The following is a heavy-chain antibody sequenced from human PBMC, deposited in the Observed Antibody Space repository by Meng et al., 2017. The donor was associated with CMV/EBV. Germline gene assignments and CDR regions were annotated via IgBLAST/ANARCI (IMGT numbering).Heavy chain of an antibody. CDR1: GGTFSSYT. CDR3: ARDAVAAPPYYYGMDV. V-gene: IGHV1-69*04. Sequence: SVKVSCKASGGTFSSYTISWVRQAPGQGLEWMGRIIPILGIANYAQKFQGRVTITADKSTSTAYMELSSLRSEDTAVYYCARDAVAAPPYYYGMDVWGQGTTVTVSS. D-gene: IGHD6-19*01. J-gene: IGHJ6*02. CDR2: IIPILGIA.